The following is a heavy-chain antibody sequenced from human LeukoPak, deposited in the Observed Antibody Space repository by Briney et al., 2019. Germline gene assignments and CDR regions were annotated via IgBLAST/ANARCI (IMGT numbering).Heavy chain of an antibody. V-gene: IGHV1-2*02. CDR3: GRDRHWNQGNFDY. CDR1: GYTITGYY. Sequence: ASVKVSCKAFGYTITGYYIHWVRQAPGQGLEWMGWINPNNGGTNSAQKFQGRVTMTRDTSIGTAYVELNRLTYDDTAGYYCGRDRHWNQGNFDYWGQGTLVTVSS. D-gene: IGHD1-1*01. J-gene: IGHJ4*02. CDR2: INPNNGGT.